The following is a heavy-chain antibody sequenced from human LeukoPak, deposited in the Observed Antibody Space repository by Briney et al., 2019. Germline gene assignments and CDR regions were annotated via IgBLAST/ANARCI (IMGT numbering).Heavy chain of an antibody. J-gene: IGHJ1*01. CDR3: ARGEDYYDSSGYYLEYFQH. Sequence: SETLSLTCTVSGGSISSYYWSWIRQPPGKGLEWIGYIYYSGSTNYNPSLKSRVTISVDTSKNQFSLKLSSVTAADTAVYYCARGEDYYDSSGYYLEYFQHWGQGTLVTVSS. V-gene: IGHV4-59*01. CDR1: GGSISSYY. D-gene: IGHD3-22*01. CDR2: IYYSGST.